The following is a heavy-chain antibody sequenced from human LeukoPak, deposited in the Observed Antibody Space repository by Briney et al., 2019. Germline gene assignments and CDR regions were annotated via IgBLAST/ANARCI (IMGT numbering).Heavy chain of an antibody. CDR1: GFTFSSYW. CDR3: ARDFGSSSAWFDP. D-gene: IGHD6-6*01. CDR2: IKQDGSEK. J-gene: IGHJ5*02. Sequence: GGPLRLSCAASGFTFSSYWMSWVRQAPGKGLEWVVNIKQDGSEKYYVDSVKGRFTISRDNAKNSLYLQMNSLRAEDTAVYYCARDFGSSSAWFDPWGQGTLVTVSS. V-gene: IGHV3-7*01.